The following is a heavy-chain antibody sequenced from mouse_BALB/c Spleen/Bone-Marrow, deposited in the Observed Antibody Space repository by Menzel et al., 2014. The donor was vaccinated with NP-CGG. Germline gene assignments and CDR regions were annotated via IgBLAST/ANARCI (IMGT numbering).Heavy chain of an antibody. CDR3: ARLNGNYDAMYY. CDR2: INPGSSTI. V-gene: IGHV4-2*02. CDR1: GFDFSRYW. Sequence: EVQLQQSGGGLVQPGGSLNLSCAASGFDFSRYWMSWARQAPGKGQEWIGEINPGSSTINYTPSLKDKFIISRDNAKNTLFLQMSKVRSEDTALYYCARLNGNYDAMYYWSQGTSVTVSS. D-gene: IGHD2-1*01. J-gene: IGHJ4*01.